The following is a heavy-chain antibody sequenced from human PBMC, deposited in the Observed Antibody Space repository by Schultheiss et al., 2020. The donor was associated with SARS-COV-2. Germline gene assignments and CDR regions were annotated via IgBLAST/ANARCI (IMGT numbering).Heavy chain of an antibody. CDR2: ISSSSSYI. CDR1: GFTFSSYS. CDR3: ATSNRVGATARPFDY. V-gene: IGHV3-21*01. Sequence: GESLKISCAASGFTFSSYSMNWVRQAPGKGLEWVSSISSSSSYIYYADSVKGRFTISRDNAKNSLYLQMNSMRAEDTAVYYCATSNRVGATARPFDYWGQGTLVTVSS. J-gene: IGHJ4*02. D-gene: IGHD1-26*01.